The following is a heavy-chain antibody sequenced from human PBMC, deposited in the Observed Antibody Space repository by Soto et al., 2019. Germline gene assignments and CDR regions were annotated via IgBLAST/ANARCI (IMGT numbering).Heavy chain of an antibody. V-gene: IGHV4-61*01. Sequence: PSETLSVTCSFSVGSFSSVSYYWSCILQPPGKGLELIGYIYYSGSTNCNPSLNGLVTISVDTSKNQFSLKLSSVTAADTAVYYCAREGGWLPSKYYFDYWGQGTLVTVSS. CDR3: AREGGWLPSKYYFDY. CDR2: IYYSGST. CDR1: VGSFSSVSYY. J-gene: IGHJ4*02. D-gene: IGHD5-12*01.